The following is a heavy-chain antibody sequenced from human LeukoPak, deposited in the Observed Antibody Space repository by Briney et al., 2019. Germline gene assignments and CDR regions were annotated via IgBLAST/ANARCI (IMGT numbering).Heavy chain of an antibody. Sequence: GGSLRLSCAASGFTFNSYGMHWVRQAPGKGLEWVAFIRYDGSNKYSADSVKGRCTISRDNSKNTLYPQMNSLRVEDTAVYYCAKMDCSGGTCYSEVDYWGQGTLVTVSS. J-gene: IGHJ4*02. D-gene: IGHD2-15*01. CDR2: IRYDGSNK. V-gene: IGHV3-30*02. CDR1: GFTFNSYG. CDR3: AKMDCSGGTCYSEVDY.